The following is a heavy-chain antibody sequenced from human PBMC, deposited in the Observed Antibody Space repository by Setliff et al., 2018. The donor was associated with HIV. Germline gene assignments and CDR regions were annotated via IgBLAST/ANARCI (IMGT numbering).Heavy chain of an antibody. CDR3: ARGYGDYIKDAFDI. J-gene: IGHJ3*02. CDR1: GASISSSGYY. CDR2: VYYSGTP. D-gene: IGHD4-17*01. Sequence: SSETLSLTCTVSGASISSSGYYWAWIRQPPGKGLEWIGSVYYSGTPYYNPSLRSRVSISLATSKSQFSLKMSSVTAADTALYYCARGYGDYIKDAFDIWGQGTMVTVSS. V-gene: IGHV4-39*07.